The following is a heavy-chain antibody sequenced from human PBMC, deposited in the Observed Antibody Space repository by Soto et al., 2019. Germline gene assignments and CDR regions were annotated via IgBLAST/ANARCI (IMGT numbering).Heavy chain of an antibody. CDR1: GFTFSSYG. D-gene: IGHD6-6*01. V-gene: IGHV3-33*01. CDR2: MWYDGSNK. CDR3: ARESSSIGTSFDY. Sequence: QVQLVESGGGMVQPGRSLRLSCAASGFTFSSYGMHWVRQAPGKGLEWVAVMWYDGSNKYYADSVKGRFTISRDNSKYTLYLQMNSLRAEDTAVYYCARESSSIGTSFDYWGQGTLVTVSS. J-gene: IGHJ4*02.